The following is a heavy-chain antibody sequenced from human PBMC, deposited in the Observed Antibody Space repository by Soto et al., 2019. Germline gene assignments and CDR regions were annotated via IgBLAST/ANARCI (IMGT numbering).Heavy chain of an antibody. CDR2: INPSGGST. J-gene: IGHJ4*02. V-gene: IGHV1-46*01. Sequence: ASVKVSCKASGYTFTSYYMHWVRQAPGQGLEWMGIINPSGGSTSYAQKFQGRVTMTRDTSTSTVYMELSSLRSEDTAVYYCARDKAYYDSSGYHGKYFDYWGQGTLVTVSS. CDR1: GYTFTSYY. D-gene: IGHD3-22*01. CDR3: ARDKAYYDSSGYHGKYFDY.